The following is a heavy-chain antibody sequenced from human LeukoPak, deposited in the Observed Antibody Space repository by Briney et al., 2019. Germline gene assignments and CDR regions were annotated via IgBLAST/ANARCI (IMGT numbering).Heavy chain of an antibody. J-gene: IGHJ4*02. CDR3: ASLPGYYGSGSYYLDYFDY. D-gene: IGHD3-10*01. V-gene: IGHV3-48*04. Sequence: GGPLRLSCAASGFTFSSYSMNWVRQAPGKGLEWVSYIITSDSTIYYADSVKGRFTVSRDNAKNSLYLQMNSLRAEDTAVYYSASLPGYYGSGSYYLDYFDYWGQGTLVTVSS. CDR1: GFTFSSYS. CDR2: IITSDSTI.